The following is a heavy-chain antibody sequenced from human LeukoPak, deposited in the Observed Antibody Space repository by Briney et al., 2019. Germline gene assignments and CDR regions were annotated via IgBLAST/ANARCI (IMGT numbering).Heavy chain of an antibody. CDR2: IYYSGST. CDR1: GGSISSGGYY. V-gene: IGHV4-31*03. J-gene: IGHJ4*02. Sequence: SETLSLTCTVSGGSISSGGYYWSRIRQRPGKGLEWIGYIYYSGSTYYNPSLKSRVTISVDTSKNQFSLKLSSVTAADTAVYYCARYGSGTYWGQGTLVTVSS. D-gene: IGHD3-10*01. CDR3: ARYGSGTY.